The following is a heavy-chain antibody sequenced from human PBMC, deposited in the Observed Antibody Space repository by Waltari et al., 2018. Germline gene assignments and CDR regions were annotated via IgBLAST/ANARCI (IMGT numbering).Heavy chain of an antibody. CDR3: ARATVTIYYYYYYMDV. Sequence: QVQLQESGPGLVKPSETLSLTCTVSGGSISRFSWRWIRQPPGKGLEWIGYIYYSGSTNYNPALKSRVTISVDTSKNQFSLKLSSVTAADTAVYYCARATVTIYYYYYYMDVWGKGTTVTVSS. CDR2: IYYSGST. J-gene: IGHJ6*03. CDR1: GGSISRFS. V-gene: IGHV4-59*13. D-gene: IGHD4-4*01.